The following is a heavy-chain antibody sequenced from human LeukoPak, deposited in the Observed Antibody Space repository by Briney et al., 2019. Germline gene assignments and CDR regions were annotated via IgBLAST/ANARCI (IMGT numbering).Heavy chain of an antibody. CDR1: GFTVSSNY. CDR2: MYSGDRT. CDR3: AGDKRGSDGDDAYYYYGMDV. V-gene: IGHV3-66*01. Sequence: GGSLRLSCAASGFTVSSNYMSWVRQAPGKGLEWVSLMYSGDRTYYADSVKGRFTISRDNSKNTLYLQMNNLRVEDSAVYYCAGDKRGSDGDDAYYYYGMDVWGQGTTVTVSS. J-gene: IGHJ6*02. D-gene: IGHD4-17*01.